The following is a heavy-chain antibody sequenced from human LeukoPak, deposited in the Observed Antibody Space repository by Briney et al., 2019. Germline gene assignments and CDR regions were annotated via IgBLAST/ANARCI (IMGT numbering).Heavy chain of an antibody. D-gene: IGHD3-3*01. CDR2: IKQDGSEK. CDR1: GFTFSTYW. CDR3: ARALPDYDFWSGPFYFDY. V-gene: IGHV3-7*04. Sequence: GGSLRLSCAASGFTFSTYWMSWVRQAPGKGLEWVANIKQDGSEKYYVDSVKGRFTISRDNAKNSLYLQMNSLRAEDTAVYYCARALPDYDFWSGPFYFDYWGQGTLVTVSS. J-gene: IGHJ4*02.